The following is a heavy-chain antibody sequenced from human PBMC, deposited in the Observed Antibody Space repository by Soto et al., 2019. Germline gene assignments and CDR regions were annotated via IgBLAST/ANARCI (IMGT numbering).Heavy chain of an antibody. V-gene: IGHV1-8*01. D-gene: IGHD1-7*01. J-gene: IGHJ5*02. CDR2: MNPNSGNT. CDR3: ARGITGTTRCDP. CDR1: GYTFTSYD. Sequence: ASVKVSCKASGYTFTSYDINWVRQATGQGLEWMGWMNPNSGNTGYAQKFQGRVTMTRNTSISTAYMELSSLRSEDTAVYYFARGITGTTRCDPWGQGSLVPVSS.